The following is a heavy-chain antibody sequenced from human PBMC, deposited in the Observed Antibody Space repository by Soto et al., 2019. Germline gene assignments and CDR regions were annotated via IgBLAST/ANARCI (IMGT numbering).Heavy chain of an antibody. CDR1: GGSISSYY. J-gene: IGHJ5*02. V-gene: IGHV4-59*01. D-gene: IGHD1-26*01. CDR2: IYYSGST. Sequence: QVQLQESGPGLVKPSETLSLTCTVSGGSISSYYWSWIRQPPGKGLEWIGYIYYSGSTNDNPSLNNRVTKSVVQSKSCLSLKMSSVTAADTAVYYWAIDEMGDGTGWGNWFDPWGQGNLVSVSS. CDR3: AIDEMGDGTGWGNWFDP.